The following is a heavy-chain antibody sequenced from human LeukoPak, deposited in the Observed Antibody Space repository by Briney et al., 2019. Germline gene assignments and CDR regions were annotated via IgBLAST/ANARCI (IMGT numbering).Heavy chain of an antibody. CDR2: MNPNSGNT. CDR1: GNTFTSYD. Sequence: GASMKGSCKATGNTFTSYDINWVRQATGQGLEWMGWMNPNSGNTGYGQKFQGRVTMTRNTSISTAYMELSSLRCEDTAVYYCARDGGCGGDCYDYWGQGTLVTVSS. D-gene: IGHD2-21*01. CDR3: ARDGGCGGDCYDY. V-gene: IGHV1-8*01. J-gene: IGHJ4*02.